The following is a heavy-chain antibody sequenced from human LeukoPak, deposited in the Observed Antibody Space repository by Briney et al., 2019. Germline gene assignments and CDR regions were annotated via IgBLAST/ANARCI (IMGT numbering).Heavy chain of an antibody. D-gene: IGHD6-13*01. J-gene: IGHJ5*02. CDR2: IYPGDSDT. CDR1: GSSFTSYW. Sequence: GESLQISCQGSGSSFTSYWIGWVRQLPGKGLEWMGIIYPGDSDTRYSPSFQGQVTISADKSISTAYLQWSSLKASDTAMYYCARQIGYSSSWYRFDPWGQGTLVTVSS. V-gene: IGHV5-51*01. CDR3: ARQIGYSSSWYRFDP.